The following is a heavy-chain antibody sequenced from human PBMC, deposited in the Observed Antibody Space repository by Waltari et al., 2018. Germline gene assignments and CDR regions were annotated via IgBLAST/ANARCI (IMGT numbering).Heavy chain of an antibody. V-gene: IGHV4-30-4*08. CDR3: ARGGLGVVVPAALDY. CDR1: GGSISSGDYY. CDR2: IYYSGGT. J-gene: IGHJ4*02. Sequence: QVQLQESGPGLVKPSQTLSLTCTVSGGSISSGDYYWSWIRQPPGKGLEWIGYIYYSGGTYYNPSLKSRVTISGDTSKNQFSLKLSSVTAADTAVYYCARGGLGVVVPAALDYWGQGTLVTVSS. D-gene: IGHD2-2*01.